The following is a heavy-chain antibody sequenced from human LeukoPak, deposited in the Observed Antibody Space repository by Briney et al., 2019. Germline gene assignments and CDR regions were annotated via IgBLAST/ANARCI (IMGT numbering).Heavy chain of an antibody. CDR3: ATLTHIVVVPTSLHGAFDI. J-gene: IGHJ3*02. D-gene: IGHD2-2*01. Sequence: SETLSLTCGVSGYSISGGSYWGWIRQPPGKGLEWIGSFYRGGSTYYNPSLKSRVTISVDTSKNQFSLQLSSVTAADTAVYYCATLTHIVVVPTSLHGAFDIWGQGTMVTVSS. CDR1: GYSISGGSY. CDR2: FYRGGST. V-gene: IGHV4-38-2*01.